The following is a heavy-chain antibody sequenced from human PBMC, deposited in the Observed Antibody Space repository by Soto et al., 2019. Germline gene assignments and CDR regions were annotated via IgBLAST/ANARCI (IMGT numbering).Heavy chain of an antibody. CDR3: ARSAHLYYDNWFDY. J-gene: IGHJ4*02. V-gene: IGHV3-64*02. CDR1: GFTLRTYA. D-gene: IGHD3-22*01. Sequence: PVGSLRLSCAASGFTLRTYAMHWVRQAPGKGLEYVSGISDNGGNTYYADSVKGRFTISRDNSKNTLYLQMGSLRAEDMAVYYCARSAHLYYDNWFDYWGQGTLVTVSS. CDR2: ISDNGGNT.